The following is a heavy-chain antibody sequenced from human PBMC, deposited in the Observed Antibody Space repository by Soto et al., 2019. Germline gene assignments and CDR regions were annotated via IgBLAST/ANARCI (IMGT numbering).Heavy chain of an antibody. CDR1: GGSFSSGYYY. CDR3: ARGHYGDLRVGDF. V-gene: IGHV4-31*03. Sequence: QVQLQESGPGLVKPSQTLSLSCTASGGSFSSGYYYWSWMPQQPGLGLAWVGSTYYSGTTYYNPSRKSRVTMSLGTTKTQLSLKLSYVTAAQTAEYYCARGHYGDLRVGDFWGQGTLVTVSS. J-gene: IGHJ4*02. CDR2: TYYSGTT. D-gene: IGHD4-17*01.